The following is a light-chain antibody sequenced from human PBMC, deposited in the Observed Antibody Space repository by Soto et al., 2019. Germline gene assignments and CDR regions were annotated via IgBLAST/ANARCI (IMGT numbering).Light chain of an antibody. J-gene: IGKJ1*01. V-gene: IGKV1-5*03. CDR2: KAS. CDR3: QHYNSYSEA. Sequence: DIQMTQSPSTLSGSVGDRVTITCRASQTISSWLAWYQQKPGKAPKILIYKASTLKSGVPSRFGGSGSGTEFTLTISSLQPDDFATYYCQHYNSYSEAFGQGTKVDIK. CDR1: QTISSW.